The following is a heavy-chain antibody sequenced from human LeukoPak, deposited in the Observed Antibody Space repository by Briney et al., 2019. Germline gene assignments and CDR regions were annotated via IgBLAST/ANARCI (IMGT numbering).Heavy chain of an antibody. Sequence: PGGSLRLSCAASGFTFSSYTMSWVRQAPAKGLEWVSTITTSDGNTYYADSVKGRFTVSRDNSKNTLFLQMNSLRAEDTAVYYCAKDGGLWVSAHWGDSWGRGTLVTVSS. D-gene: IGHD7-27*01. CDR1: GFTFSSYT. CDR3: AKDGGLWVSAHWGDS. V-gene: IGHV3-23*01. J-gene: IGHJ4*02. CDR2: ITTSDGNT.